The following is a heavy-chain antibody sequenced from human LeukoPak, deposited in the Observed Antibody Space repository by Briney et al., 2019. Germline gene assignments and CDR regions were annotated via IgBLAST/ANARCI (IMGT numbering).Heavy chain of an antibody. CDR2: IYYSGST. CDR3: ARGDYGDYFDY. CDR1: GGSISSSSYY. V-gene: IGHV4-39*07. D-gene: IGHD4-17*01. Sequence: SETLSLTCTVSGGSISSSSYYWGWIRQPPGKGLEWIGSIYYSGSTYYNPSLKSRVTISVDTSKNQFSLKLSSVTAADTAVYYCARGDYGDYFDYWGQGTLVTVSS. J-gene: IGHJ4*02.